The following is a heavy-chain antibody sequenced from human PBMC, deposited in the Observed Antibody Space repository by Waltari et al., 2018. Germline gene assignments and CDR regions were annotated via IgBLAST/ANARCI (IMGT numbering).Heavy chain of an antibody. CDR1: GFTFSSYE. CDR3: ARDSYYYGSGHLGD. V-gene: IGHV3-48*03. D-gene: IGHD3-10*01. CDR2: ISSSGSTI. J-gene: IGHJ4*02. Sequence: EVQLVESGGGLVQPGGSLRLSCAASGFTFSSYEMNWVRQAPGKGLAWVSDISSSGSTIYYADSVKGRFTISRDNAKNSLYLQMNSLRAEDTAVYYCARDSYYYGSGHLGDWGQGTLVTVSS.